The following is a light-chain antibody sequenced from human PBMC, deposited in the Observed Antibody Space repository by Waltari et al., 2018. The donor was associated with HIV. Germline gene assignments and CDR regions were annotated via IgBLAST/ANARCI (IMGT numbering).Light chain of an antibody. CDR3: QQYYSFPLT. CDR2: AAS. Sequence: AIQMTQSPPPLSASPGDRVTITCRASQGVSNFLAWYQQKPGEAPKLLISAASTLQREVPSRFSGSGSDTDFSLTISCLQSEDFATYYCQQYYSFPLTFGGGTRVEVK. J-gene: IGKJ4*01. CDR1: QGVSNF. V-gene: IGKV1-8*01.